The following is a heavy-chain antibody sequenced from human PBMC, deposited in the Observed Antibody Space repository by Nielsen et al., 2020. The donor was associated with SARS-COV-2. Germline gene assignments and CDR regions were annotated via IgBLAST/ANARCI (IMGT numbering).Heavy chain of an antibody. J-gene: IGHJ6*02. CDR2: ISGSGGST. Sequence: GESLKISCAASGFTFSSYAMSWVRQAPGKGLEWVSAISGSGGSTYYADSVKGRFTTSRDNSKNTLYLQMNSLRAEDTAVYYCAKRGVPRSDYYYYYGMDVWGQGTTVTVSS. V-gene: IGHV3-23*01. CDR3: AKRGVPRSDYYYYYGMDV. CDR1: GFTFSSYA. D-gene: IGHD4-17*01.